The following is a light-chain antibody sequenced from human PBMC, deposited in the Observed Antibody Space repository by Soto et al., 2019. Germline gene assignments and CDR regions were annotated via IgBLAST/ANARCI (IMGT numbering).Light chain of an antibody. CDR1: SSDVGAYNF. Sequence: QSALAQPPSASGSLGQSVTISCTGTSSDVGAYNFVSWLQQDPGKAPNLIIYDVNRRSSGVPDRFSGSKSGNTAYLTVSGLQAEDEADYYCASHAGGTVVLGGWTKLTVL. J-gene: IGLJ3*02. V-gene: IGLV2-8*01. CDR2: DVN. CDR3: ASHAGGTVV.